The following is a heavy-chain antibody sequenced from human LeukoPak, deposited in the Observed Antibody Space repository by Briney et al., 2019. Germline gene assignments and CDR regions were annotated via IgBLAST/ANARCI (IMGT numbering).Heavy chain of an antibody. CDR2: IYYSGST. V-gene: IGHV4-39*01. CDR1: GGSISSSSYY. Sequence: SETLSLTCTVSGGSISSSSYYWGWIRQPPGMGLEWIGSIYYSGSTYYNPSLKSRVTISVDTSKNQFSLKLNSVTAADTAVYYCARPQRGDYHGMGVLGRGTTVNGSS. CDR3: ARPQRGDYHGMGV. D-gene: IGHD3-10*01. J-gene: IGHJ6*02.